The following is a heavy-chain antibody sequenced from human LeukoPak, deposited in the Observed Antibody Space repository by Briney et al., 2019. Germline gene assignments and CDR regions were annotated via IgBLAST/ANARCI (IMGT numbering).Heavy chain of an antibody. V-gene: IGHV1-69*13. CDR2: IIPIFGTA. CDR3: ARGRITGDAYYYYMDV. Sequence: SVKVSCKASGYTFTSYYMHWVRQAPGQGLEWMGGIIPIFGTANYAQKFQGRVTITADESTSTAYMELSSLRSEDTAVYYCARGRITGDAYYYYMDVWGKGTTVTVSS. J-gene: IGHJ6*03. CDR1: GYTFTSYY. D-gene: IGHD1-20*01.